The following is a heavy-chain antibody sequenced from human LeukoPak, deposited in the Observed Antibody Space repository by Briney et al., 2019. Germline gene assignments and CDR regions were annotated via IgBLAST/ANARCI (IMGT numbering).Heavy chain of an antibody. Sequence: GGSLRLSCAASGFTFSSYAMSWVRQAPGKGLEWVSSITGSGSSTYYADSVTGRFTVSRDSSKNTVHLQMNSLRAEDTAVYYCARAPSWSGSSWYLRWFDPWGQGTLVTVSS. V-gene: IGHV3-23*01. CDR1: GFTFSSYA. D-gene: IGHD6-13*01. CDR3: ARAPSWSGSSWYLRWFDP. CDR2: ITGSGSST. J-gene: IGHJ5*02.